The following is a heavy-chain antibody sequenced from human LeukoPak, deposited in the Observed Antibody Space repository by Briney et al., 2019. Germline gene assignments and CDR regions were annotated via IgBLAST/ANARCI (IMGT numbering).Heavy chain of an antibody. CDR3: ARDYCSSTSCHWYFDL. CDR2: TYYRSKWYN. D-gene: IGHD2-2*01. J-gene: IGHJ2*01. V-gene: IGHV6-1*01. Sequence: SQTLSLTCAISGDSVSSNIVAWNWLRQSPSRGLEWLGRTYYRSKWYNDYAESVKSRITINRDTSKNQFSLQLNSVTPEDTAVYYCARDYCSSTSCHWYFDLWGRGTLVTVSS. CDR1: GDSVSSNIVA.